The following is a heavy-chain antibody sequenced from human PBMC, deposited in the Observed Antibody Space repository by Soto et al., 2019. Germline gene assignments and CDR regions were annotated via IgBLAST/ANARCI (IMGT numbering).Heavy chain of an antibody. Sequence: QLQLQESGPGLVKPSETLSLTCTVSGGSISSYYWTWIRQPPGKGLEWVGYVYYSGTTYYNPSLQSRVTISVDTSKNQFSLKVKSVTAADTAIHYCARAGSTWRYFFDYWGQGSLVTVSS. D-gene: IGHD6-13*01. V-gene: IGHV4-59*01. CDR3: ARAGSTWRYFFDY. J-gene: IGHJ4*02. CDR1: GGSISSYY. CDR2: VYYSGTT.